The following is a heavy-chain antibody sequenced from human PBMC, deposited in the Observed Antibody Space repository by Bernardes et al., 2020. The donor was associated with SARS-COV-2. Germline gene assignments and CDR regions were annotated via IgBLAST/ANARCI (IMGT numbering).Heavy chain of an antibody. CDR2: IYTSGST. V-gene: IGHV4-61*02. CDR1: GGSISSGSYY. J-gene: IGHJ6*02. D-gene: IGHD2-15*01. Sequence: SETLSLTCTVSGGSISSGSYYWSWIRQPAGKGLEWIGRIYTSGSTNYNPSLKSRVTISVDTSKNQFSLKLSSVTAADTAVYYCARGTVVPGPSYGMDVWGQGTTVTVSS. CDR3: ARGTVVPGPSYGMDV.